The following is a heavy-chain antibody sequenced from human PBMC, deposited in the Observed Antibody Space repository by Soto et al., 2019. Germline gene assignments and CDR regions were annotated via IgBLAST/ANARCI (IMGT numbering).Heavy chain of an antibody. V-gene: IGHV1-3*01. J-gene: IGHJ6*02. CDR3: AIYHPQDWRQWLNYYYGMDV. CDR1: GYTFTSYA. D-gene: IGHD6-19*01. Sequence: ASVKVSCKASGYTFTSYAMHWVRQAPGQRLEWMGWINAGNGNTKYSQKFQGRVTITRDTSASTAYMELSSLRSEDTAVYYCAIYHPQDWRQWLNYYYGMDVWGQGTTVTVSS. CDR2: INAGNGNT.